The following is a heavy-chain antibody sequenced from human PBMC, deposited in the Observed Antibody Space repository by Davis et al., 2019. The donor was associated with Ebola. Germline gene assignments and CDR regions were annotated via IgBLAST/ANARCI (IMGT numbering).Heavy chain of an antibody. V-gene: IGHV1-69*13. CDR1: GYTFTSYG. Sequence: SVKVSCKASGYTFTSYGISWVRQAPGQGLEWMGGIIPIFGTANYAQKFQGRVTITADESTSTAYMELSSLRSEDTAVYYCARERRDIVVVPAAIPGAFDYWGQGTLVTVSS. J-gene: IGHJ4*02. CDR3: ARERRDIVVVPAAIPGAFDY. CDR2: IIPIFGTA. D-gene: IGHD2-2*02.